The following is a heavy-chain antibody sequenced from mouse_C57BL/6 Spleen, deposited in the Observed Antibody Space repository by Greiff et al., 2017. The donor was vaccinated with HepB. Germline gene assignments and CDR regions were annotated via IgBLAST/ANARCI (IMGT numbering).Heavy chain of an antibody. V-gene: IGHV5-15*01. D-gene: IGHD1-1*01. CDR3: ARQGAYGSSYDYAMDY. J-gene: IGHJ4*01. CDR2: ISNLAYSI. CDR1: GFTFSDYG. Sequence: EVKLMESGGGLVQPGGSLKLSCAASGFTFSDYGMAWVRQAPRKGPEWVAFISNLAYSIYYADTVTGRFTLSRENAKNTLYLEMSSLRSEDTAMYYCARQGAYGSSYDYAMDYWGQGTSVTVSS.